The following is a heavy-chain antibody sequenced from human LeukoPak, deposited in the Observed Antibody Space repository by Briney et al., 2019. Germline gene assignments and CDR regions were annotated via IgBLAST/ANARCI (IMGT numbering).Heavy chain of an antibody. CDR1: GGSFSGYY. Sequence: SETLSLTCAVYGGSFSGYYWSWIRQPPGKGLEWIGEINHSGSTNYNPSLKSRVTISVDTSKNQFSLKLSSVTAADTAVYYCARAWTGVEYYFDYWGQGTLVTVSS. D-gene: IGHD3/OR15-3a*01. J-gene: IGHJ4*02. CDR3: ARAWTGVEYYFDY. CDR2: INHSGST. V-gene: IGHV4-34*01.